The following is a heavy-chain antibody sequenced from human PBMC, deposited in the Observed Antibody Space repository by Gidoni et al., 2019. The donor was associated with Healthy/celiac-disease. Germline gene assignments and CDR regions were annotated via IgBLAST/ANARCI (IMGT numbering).Heavy chain of an antibody. CDR1: GFPFSDYY. Sequence: QVQLVESGGGLVKPGGSLRLSCADSGFPFSDYYMSLIRQAPGKGLEWVSYISSSGSTIYYADAVKGRFTISRDNAKNSLYLQMNSLRAEDTAVYYCAREEVNNKEYYGMDVWGQGTTVTVSS. V-gene: IGHV3-11*01. CDR3: AREEVNNKEYYGMDV. D-gene: IGHD1-1*01. J-gene: IGHJ6*02. CDR2: ISSSGSTI.